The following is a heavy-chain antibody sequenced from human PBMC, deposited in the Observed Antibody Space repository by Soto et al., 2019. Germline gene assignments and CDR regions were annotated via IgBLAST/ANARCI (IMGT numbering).Heavy chain of an antibody. V-gene: IGHV4-28*01. CDR2: FYYSGST. CDR1: GYSISSSNW. CDR3: ARNGGVFLAYMDV. Sequence: QVQLQESGPGLVKPSDTLSLTCAVSGYSISSSNWWGWMRQPPGKGREWIGYFYYSGSTYYNPSLKSRVTMSVDTSKNQFSLKLSSVTAVDTAVYYCARNGGVFLAYMDVWGQGTTVTVSS. J-gene: IGHJ6*02. D-gene: IGHD3-3*01.